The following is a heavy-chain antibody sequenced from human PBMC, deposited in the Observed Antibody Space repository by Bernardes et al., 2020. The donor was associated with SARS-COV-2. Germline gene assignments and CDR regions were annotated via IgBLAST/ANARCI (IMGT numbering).Heavy chain of an antibody. CDR1: GGSISSYY. Sequence: SETLSLTRTVSGGSISSYYWSWIRQPPGKGLEWIGYIYYSGSTNYNPSLKSRVTISVDTSKNQFSLKLSSVTAADTAVYYCARDPTPGHPWYGMDVWGQGTTVTVSS. V-gene: IGHV4-59*01. J-gene: IGHJ6*02. CDR2: IYYSGST. CDR3: ARDPTPGHPWYGMDV.